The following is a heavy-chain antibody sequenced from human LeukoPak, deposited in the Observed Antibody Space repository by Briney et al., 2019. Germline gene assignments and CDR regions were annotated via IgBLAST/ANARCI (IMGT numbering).Heavy chain of an antibody. V-gene: IGHV1-18*01. CDR2: ISAYNGNT. CDR1: GYTFTSYG. Sequence: APVKVSCKASGYTFTSYGISWVRQAPGQGLEWMGWISAYNGNTNYAQKLQGRVTMTTDTSTSTAYMELRSLRSDDTAVYYCARDAYYDILTGFDPWGQGTLVTVSS. J-gene: IGHJ5*02. CDR3: ARDAYYDILTGFDP. D-gene: IGHD3-9*01.